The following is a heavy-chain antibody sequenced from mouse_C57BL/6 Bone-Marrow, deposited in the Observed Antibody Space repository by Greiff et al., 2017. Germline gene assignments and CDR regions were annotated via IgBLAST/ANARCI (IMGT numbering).Heavy chain of an antibody. CDR2: ISDGGSYT. D-gene: IGHD2-12*01. CDR1: GFTFSSYA. J-gene: IGHJ4*01. V-gene: IGHV5-4*01. CDR3: AREVYDLYAMDY. Sequence: EVHLVESGAGLVKPGGSLKLSCAASGFTFSSYAMSWVRQTPEKRLEWVATISDGGSYTYYPDNVKGRFTLTRDNAKNNLYLQMSHLKSEDTAMYYCAREVYDLYAMDYWGQGTSVTVSS.